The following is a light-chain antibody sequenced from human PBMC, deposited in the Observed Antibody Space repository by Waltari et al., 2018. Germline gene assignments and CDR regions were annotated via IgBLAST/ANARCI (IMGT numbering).Light chain of an antibody. V-gene: IGKV2-30*01. CDR1: QSLAFSDGKTY. CDR2: KVS. CDR3: MEGAQWYT. Sequence: DVVLTQSPLSLSVTPGQSASVSCRSSQSLAFSDGKTYLNWFHQRPGQSPRRLIYKVSNRESGVPDRISGSGSGTDFALKSSRVEAEDVGVYYCMEGAQWYTFGQGTKLEIK. J-gene: IGKJ2*01.